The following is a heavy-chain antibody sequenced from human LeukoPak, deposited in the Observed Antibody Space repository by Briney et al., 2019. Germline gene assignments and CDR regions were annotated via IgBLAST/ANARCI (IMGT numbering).Heavy chain of an antibody. Sequence: GASVKVSCKASGYTFTGYYMHWVRQAPGQGLEWMGWINPNSGGTNYAQKFQGRVTMTRDTSISTAYMELSRLRSDDTAVYYCARDIRRRYCSGGSCYSRAFDIWGQGTRVTVFS. J-gene: IGHJ3*02. CDR1: GYTFTGYY. CDR2: INPNSGGT. V-gene: IGHV1-2*02. CDR3: ARDIRRRYCSGGSCYSRAFDI. D-gene: IGHD2-15*01.